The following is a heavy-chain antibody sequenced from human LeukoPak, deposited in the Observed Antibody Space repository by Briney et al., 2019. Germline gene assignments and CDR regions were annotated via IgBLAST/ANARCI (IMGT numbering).Heavy chain of an antibody. CDR2: IDKHGNGK. D-gene: IGHD1-26*01. Sequence: PGGSLRLSCLASGFTFSISWVTWLRQAPGKGLEWVANIDKHGNGKYYLDSVKGRFAISRDYATNSVFLQMNSLRAEDASVYYCARDAGWGYYDLWGQGTLVTVSS. CDR3: ARDAGWGYYDL. J-gene: IGHJ4*02. V-gene: IGHV3-7*01. CDR1: GFTFSISW.